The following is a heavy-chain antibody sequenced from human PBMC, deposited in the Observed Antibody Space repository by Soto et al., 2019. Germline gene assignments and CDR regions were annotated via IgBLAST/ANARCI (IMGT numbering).Heavy chain of an antibody. Sequence: QLQQWGAGLLKPSETLSLTCVVSGGSFSTYYYNWIRQSPGKGLEWIGEINHSGNNNYSPSLKSRVTLSLDTCKNQVSLKLTSVTAADKAVYYCARGGSNDWQVAFDIWGQGTMVTVSS. CDR2: INHSGNN. J-gene: IGHJ3*02. D-gene: IGHD3-9*01. V-gene: IGHV4-34*01. CDR3: ARGGSNDWQVAFDI. CDR1: GGSFSTYY.